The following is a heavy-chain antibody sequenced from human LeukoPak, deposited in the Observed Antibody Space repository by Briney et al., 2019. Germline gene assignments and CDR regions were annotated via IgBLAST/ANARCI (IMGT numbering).Heavy chain of an antibody. CDR3: AKHTYSRGPGQSDY. CDR1: GFTFSSYA. V-gene: IGHV3-23*01. D-gene: IGHD6-19*01. CDR2: ISGSGGST. Sequence: GGSLRLSCAASGFTFSSYAMSWVRQAPGKGLEWVSAISGSGGSTYYADSVKGRYTISRDNSKNTLYLQMNTQRAEDTAVYYCAKHTYSRGPGQSDYWGQGTLVTVSS. J-gene: IGHJ4*02.